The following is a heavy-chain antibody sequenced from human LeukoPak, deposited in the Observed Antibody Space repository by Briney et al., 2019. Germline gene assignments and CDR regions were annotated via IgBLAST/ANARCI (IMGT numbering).Heavy chain of an antibody. V-gene: IGHV4-34*01. CDR2: INHSGST. J-gene: IGHJ4*02. CDR3: AXXXXXXXXXTLYYFDD. Sequence: PSETLSLTCAVYGVSFSGYYWSWIRQPPGKGLEWIGEINHSGSTHYNPSLKSRVTISVDTTNNQFPIQPSSVPGADEASFYCAXXXXXXXXXTLYYFDDWGQGSLVTVSS. CDR1: GVSFSGYY.